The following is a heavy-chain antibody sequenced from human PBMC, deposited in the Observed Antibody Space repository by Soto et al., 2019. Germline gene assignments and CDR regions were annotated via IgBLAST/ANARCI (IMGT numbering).Heavy chain of an antibody. J-gene: IGHJ4*01. CDR1: GLTFDSPYSHA. V-gene: IGHV3-23*01. Sequence: GGWLRRSCAACGLTFDSPYSHAMSWVSKTPGKGPEWVSTISSTGANTHYAESVQGRFTISKDASSNTVHLHMNSLRADHTATYFCVSWVSAHFDYWGHGTPVTVSS. CDR2: ISSTGANT. CDR3: VSWVSAHFDY. D-gene: IGHD2-8*01.